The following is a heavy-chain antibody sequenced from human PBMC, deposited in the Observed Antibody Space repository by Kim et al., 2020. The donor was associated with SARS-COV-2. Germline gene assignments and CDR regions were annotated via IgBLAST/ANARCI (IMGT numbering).Heavy chain of an antibody. Sequence: GGSLRLSCAASGFTFDDYAMHWVRQAPGKGLEWVSLISWDGGSSYYADSVKGRFTVSRDNSKNSLYLQMNSLRPEDTALYYCVKAGDSGYERFIDFWGQGTLVTVSS. CDR2: ISWDGGSS. V-gene: IGHV3-43D*03. J-gene: IGHJ4*02. CDR3: VKAGDSGYERFIDF. CDR1: GFTFDDYA. D-gene: IGHD5-12*01.